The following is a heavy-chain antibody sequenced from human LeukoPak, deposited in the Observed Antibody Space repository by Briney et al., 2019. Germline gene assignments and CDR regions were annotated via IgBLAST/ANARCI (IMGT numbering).Heavy chain of an antibody. D-gene: IGHD5-24*01. CDR1: GFTFSSYD. CDR3: AKDQMATIHYGAFDI. V-gene: IGHV3-30*02. Sequence: PGGSLRLSCAASGFTFSSYDIHWVRQAPGKGLEWVAFIRYDGNIKYFADSVKGRFTISRDNSKNTLYLQMNSLRAEDTAVYYCAKDQMATIHYGAFDIWGQGTMVTVSS. CDR2: IRYDGNIK. J-gene: IGHJ3*02.